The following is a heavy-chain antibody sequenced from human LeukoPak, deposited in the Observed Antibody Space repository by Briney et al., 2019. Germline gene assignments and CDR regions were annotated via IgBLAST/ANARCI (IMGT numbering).Heavy chain of an antibody. V-gene: IGHV3-7*01. D-gene: IGHD4-23*01. CDR3: ARGARKGDDYGGFFDY. CDR1: GFTFSSYW. Sequence: GGSLRLSCAASGFTFSSYWMSWVRQAPGKGLEWVANIKQDGNEKYYVDSVKGRFTISRDNAKNSLYLQMNSLRAEDTAVYYCARGARKGDDYGGFFDYWGQGTLVTVSS. CDR2: IKQDGNEK. J-gene: IGHJ4*02.